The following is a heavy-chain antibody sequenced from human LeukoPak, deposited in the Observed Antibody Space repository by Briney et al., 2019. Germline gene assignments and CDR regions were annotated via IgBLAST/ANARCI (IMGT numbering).Heavy chain of an antibody. CDR2: ISAYNGNT. CDR1: GYTFTGYG. D-gene: IGHD4-23*01. CDR3: ARYDPDYGGNSAFDY. V-gene: IGHV1-18*01. J-gene: IGHJ4*02. Sequence: GASVKVSCKASGYTFTGYGISWVRQAPGQGLEWMGWISAYNGNTNYAQKLQGRVTMTTDTSTSTAYMELRSLRSDDTAVYYCARYDPDYGGNSAFDYWGQGTRVTVSS.